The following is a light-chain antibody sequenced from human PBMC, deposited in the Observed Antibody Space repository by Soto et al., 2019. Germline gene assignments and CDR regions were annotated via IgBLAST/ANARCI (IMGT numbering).Light chain of an antibody. CDR1: QTVNNNY. Sequence: EIVLTQPPGPLSLSPGDRVTLSCRASQTVNNNYLAWYQQKPGQTPRLIIYGASTPATGTPARFSGSGSGTHFTLTGSRLEPEDFAVYYYQQYGGSAPWTFGPGTKVDMK. CDR3: QQYGGSAPWT. CDR2: GAS. V-gene: IGKV3-20*01. J-gene: IGKJ1*01.